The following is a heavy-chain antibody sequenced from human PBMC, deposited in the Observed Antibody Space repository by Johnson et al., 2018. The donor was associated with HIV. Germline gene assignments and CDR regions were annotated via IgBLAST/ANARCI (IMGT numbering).Heavy chain of an antibody. V-gene: IGHV3-30-3*01. J-gene: IGHJ3*02. CDR3: ARDIESGSYYDDGPFDI. CDR2: ISYDGSNK. Sequence: QVQLVESGGGLVKPGGSLRLSCAASGFTFSNYAMHWVRQAPGKGLEWVAVISYDGSNKYYADSVKGRFTISRDNSTNTLYLQMNSLRAEDTAVYYCARDIESGSYYDDGPFDIWGQGTMVTVSS. CDR1: GFTFSNYA. D-gene: IGHD1-26*01.